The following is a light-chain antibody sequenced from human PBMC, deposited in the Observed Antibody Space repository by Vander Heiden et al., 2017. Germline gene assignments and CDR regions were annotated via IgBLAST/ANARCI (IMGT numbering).Light chain of an antibody. Sequence: SFVLTQPPSVSVAPGQTARINCGGNEIGTKGVHWYQQRPGQAPVLVVYDDSDRPSGIPERFSGSTSANTATLTISGVEAGDEADYFCQVWDTRSDHGVFGGGTKLTVL. CDR3: QVWDTRSDHGV. CDR2: DDS. V-gene: IGLV3-21*02. CDR1: EIGTKG. J-gene: IGLJ2*01.